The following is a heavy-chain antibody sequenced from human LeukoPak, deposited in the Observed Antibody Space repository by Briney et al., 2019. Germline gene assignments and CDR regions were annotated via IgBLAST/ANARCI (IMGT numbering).Heavy chain of an antibody. J-gene: IGHJ4*02. D-gene: IGHD6-13*01. CDR2: IYHSGST. CDR1: GGSISSSNW. Sequence: PSETLSLTCAVSGGSISSSNWWSWVRQPPGKGLEWIGEIYHSGSTNYNPSLKSRVTVSVDKSKNQFSLKLSSVTAADTAVYYCASTQIAAAGTTYYFDYWGQGTLVTVSS. V-gene: IGHV4-4*02. CDR3: ASTQIAAAGTTYYFDY.